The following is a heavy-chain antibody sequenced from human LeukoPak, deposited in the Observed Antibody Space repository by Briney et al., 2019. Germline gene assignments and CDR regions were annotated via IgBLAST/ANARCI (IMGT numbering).Heavy chain of an antibody. CDR2: LSGSGFST. V-gene: IGHV3-23*01. J-gene: IGHJ4*02. D-gene: IGHD5-12*01. CDR1: GFTFSSYA. CDR3: AKDRGVYRGGYEKFDY. Sequence: GGSLRLSCAASGFTFSSYAMSWVRQAPGKGLEWVSALSGSGFSTYYADSMKGRFTISRDNSKDTLYLQMNSLRAEDTAVYYCAKDRGVYRGGYEKFDYWGQGTLVTISS.